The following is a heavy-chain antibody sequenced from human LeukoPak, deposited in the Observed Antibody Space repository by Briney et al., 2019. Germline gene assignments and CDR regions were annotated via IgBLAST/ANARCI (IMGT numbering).Heavy chain of an antibody. D-gene: IGHD3-16*01. CDR3: TTDWVRLGELFVYGFDY. CDR1: EFSVGSNY. Sequence: PGGPLRLSCAASEFSVGSNYMTWVRQAPGKGLEWVSLIYSGGSTYYADSVKGRFTISRDNSKNTLYLQMNSLKTEDTAVYYCTTDWVRLGELFVYGFDYWGQGTLVTVSS. J-gene: IGHJ4*02. V-gene: IGHV3-53*01. CDR2: IYSGGST.